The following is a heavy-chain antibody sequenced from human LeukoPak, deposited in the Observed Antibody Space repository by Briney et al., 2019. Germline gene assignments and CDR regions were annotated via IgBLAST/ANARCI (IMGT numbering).Heavy chain of an antibody. CDR1: GFTFSNYN. V-gene: IGHV3-21*01. J-gene: IGHJ4*02. Sequence: GGSLRLSCVASGFTFSNYNMNWVRQAPGKGLEWVSSISSGSSYIYCADSVKGRFTISRDNAKNSLYLQMHSLSAEDTAVYYCARYSGSYRDYWGQGTLVTVSS. D-gene: IGHD3-10*01. CDR3: ARYSGSYRDY. CDR2: ISSGSSYI.